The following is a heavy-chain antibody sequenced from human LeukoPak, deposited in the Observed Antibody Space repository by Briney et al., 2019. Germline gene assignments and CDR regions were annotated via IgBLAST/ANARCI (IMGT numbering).Heavy chain of an antibody. V-gene: IGHV4-34*01. Sequence: SETLSLACTVSSGSISTSYWSWIRQPPGKGLEWIGEINHSGSTNYNPSLKSRVTISVDTSKNQFSLKLSSVTAADTAVYYCARRGATVTTYIDYWGQGTLVTVSS. CDR2: INHSGST. CDR1: SGSISTSY. J-gene: IGHJ4*02. D-gene: IGHD4-17*01. CDR3: ARRGATVTTYIDY.